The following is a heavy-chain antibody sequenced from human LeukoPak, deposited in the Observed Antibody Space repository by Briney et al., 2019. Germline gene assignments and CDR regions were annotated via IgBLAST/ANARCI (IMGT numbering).Heavy chain of an antibody. J-gene: IGHJ4*02. CDR1: GGSISSYY. CDR2: IYYSGST. CDR3: ARSDYYDFWSGYPYYFDY. Sequence: PSETPSLTCTVSGGSISSYYWSWIRQPPGKGLEWIGYIYYSGSTNYNPSLKSRVTISVDTSKNQFSLKLSSVTAADTAVYYCARSDYYDFWSGYPYYFDYWGQGTLVTVSS. D-gene: IGHD3-3*01. V-gene: IGHV4-59*01.